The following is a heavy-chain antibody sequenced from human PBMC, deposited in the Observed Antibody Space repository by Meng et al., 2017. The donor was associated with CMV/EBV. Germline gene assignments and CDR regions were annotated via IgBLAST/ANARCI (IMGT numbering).Heavy chain of an antibody. CDR1: GDSVSSNSAA. Sequence: LRLSCAISGDSVSSNSAAWNWIRQSPSRGLEWLGRTYYRSKRYNDYAVSVKSRITINPDTSKNQFSLQLNSVTPEDTAVYYCTREDSSGWYEGSFDYWGQGTLVTVSS. J-gene: IGHJ4*02. V-gene: IGHV6-1*01. CDR3: TREDSSGWYEGSFDY. CDR2: TYYRSKRYN. D-gene: IGHD6-19*01.